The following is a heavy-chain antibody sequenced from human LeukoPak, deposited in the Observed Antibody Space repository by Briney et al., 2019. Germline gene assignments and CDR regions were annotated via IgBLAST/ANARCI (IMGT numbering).Heavy chain of an antibody. CDR2: IYTSGST. CDR1: GGSISSGTYY. CDR3: ARGQGNYDTLTGYYY. Sequence: KPSETLSLTCTVSGGSISSGTYYWSWIRQPAGKGLEWIGRIYTSGSTNYNPSLKSRVTISVDTSKNQFSLKLSSVTAADTAVYYCARGQGNYDTLTGYYYWGQGTLVTVSS. J-gene: IGHJ4*02. D-gene: IGHD3-9*01. V-gene: IGHV4-61*02.